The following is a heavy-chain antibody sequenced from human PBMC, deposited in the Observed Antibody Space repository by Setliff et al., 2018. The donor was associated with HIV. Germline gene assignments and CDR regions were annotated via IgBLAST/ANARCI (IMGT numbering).Heavy chain of an antibody. J-gene: IGHJ4*02. CDR1: GGSFSGNY. CDR3: AAAGSWDPLLDY. V-gene: IGHV4-34*01. Sequence: PSETLSLTCAVYGGSFSGNYWSWIRQPPGKGLEWIGEINHSGSTNYNPSLKSRVTISVDTSMDQFSLKLNSVTAADTAVYYCAAAGSWDPLLDYWGQGTLVTVSS. CDR2: INHSGST. D-gene: IGHD6-13*01.